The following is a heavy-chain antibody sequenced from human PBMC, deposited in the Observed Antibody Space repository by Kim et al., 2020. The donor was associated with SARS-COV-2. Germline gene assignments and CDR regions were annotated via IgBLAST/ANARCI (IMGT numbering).Heavy chain of an antibody. CDR2: INPDGSST. J-gene: IGHJ6*02. V-gene: IGHV3-74*01. CDR3: VRDSFTGTYYFGMDV. Sequence: GGSLRLSCAASGFIFRNYWMHWVRQVPGKGLMWVSRINPDGSSTSYADSVQGRITISRDNAKNTLSLQMNSLRAEDTAVYYCVRDSFTGTYYFGMDVWGQGTTVTVSS. CDR1: GFIFRNYW. D-gene: IGHD4-4*01.